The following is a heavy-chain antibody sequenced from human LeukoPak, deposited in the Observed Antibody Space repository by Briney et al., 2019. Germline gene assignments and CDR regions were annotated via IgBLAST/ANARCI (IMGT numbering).Heavy chain of an antibody. V-gene: IGHV4-34*01. Sequence: SETLSLTCAVYGGSFSGYYWSWIRHPPGKGLEWIGEINHSGSTNYNPSLKSRVTISVDTSKNQFSLKLSSVTAADTAVYYCARGRYCSSTSCYDADYYYYGMDVWGKGTTVTVSS. D-gene: IGHD2-2*01. CDR2: INHSGST. CDR1: GGSFSGYY. J-gene: IGHJ6*04. CDR3: ARGRYCSSTSCYDADYYYYGMDV.